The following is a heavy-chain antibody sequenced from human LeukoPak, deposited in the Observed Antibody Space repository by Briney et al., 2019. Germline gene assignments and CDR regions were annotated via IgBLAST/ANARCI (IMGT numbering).Heavy chain of an antibody. CDR2: INPNNGGI. CDR1: RYIFTSYY. V-gene: IGHV1-2*02. CDR3: VRDRGSSWFADY. D-gene: IGHD6-13*01. J-gene: IGHJ4*02. Sequence: AAVKVSCKASRYIFTSYYIHWVRQAPGQGLEWMGWINPNNGGIKYAQKLQGRVTMTSDTSISTAYMELSRLRSDDTAMYYCVRDRGSSWFADYWGQGTLVTVSS.